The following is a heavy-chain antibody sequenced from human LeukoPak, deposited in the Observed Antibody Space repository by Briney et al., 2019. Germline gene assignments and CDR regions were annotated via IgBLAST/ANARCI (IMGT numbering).Heavy chain of an antibody. CDR2: IYYSGST. D-gene: IGHD3-10*01. J-gene: IGHJ5*02. Sequence: SETLSLTCTVSGGSISSYCWSWIRQPPGKGLEWIGYIYYSGSTNYNPSLKSRVTISVDTSKNQFSLKLSSVTAADTAVYYCARVLWFGEINWFDPWGQGTLVTVSS. CDR3: ARVLWFGEINWFDP. CDR1: GGSISSYC. V-gene: IGHV4-59*01.